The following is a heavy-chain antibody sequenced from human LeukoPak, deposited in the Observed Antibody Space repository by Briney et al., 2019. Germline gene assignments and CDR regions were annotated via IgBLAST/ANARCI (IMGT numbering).Heavy chain of an antibody. CDR3: ARDQGVTDPPPYGLDV. D-gene: IGHD2-21*02. J-gene: IGHJ6*02. CDR2: IIPILDVT. V-gene: IGHV1-69*04. Sequence: SAKVSCKASGSTFSNYGITWVRQAPGQGLEWMGRIIPILDVTLYAQKFQGRVTITADKSTSTAYMELSTLRPEDTAVYYCARDQGVTDPPPYGLDVWGQGTTVTVSS. CDR1: GSTFSNYG.